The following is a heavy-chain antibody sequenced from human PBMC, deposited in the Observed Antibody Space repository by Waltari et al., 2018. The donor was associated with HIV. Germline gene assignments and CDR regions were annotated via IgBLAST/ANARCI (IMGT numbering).Heavy chain of an antibody. CDR2: VTNGDRQ. V-gene: IGHV3-66*02. CDR1: GGAVSGKW. D-gene: IGHD3-22*01. CDR3: AASLTQGGYDI. J-gene: IGHJ3*02. Sequence: EVQLVESGGGLVQPGGSLRLSCVASGGAVSGKWMIWVRQAPGQGLEWVSLVTNGDRQYYADSVKGRFTISRDNSRSTLDLRMNSLSVEDTAVYYCAASLTQGGYDIWGQGTMVTVSS.